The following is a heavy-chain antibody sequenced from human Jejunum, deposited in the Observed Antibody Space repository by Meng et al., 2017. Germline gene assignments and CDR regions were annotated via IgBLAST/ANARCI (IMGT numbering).Heavy chain of an antibody. J-gene: IGHJ4*02. D-gene: IGHD4-11*01. V-gene: IGHV4-34*01. CDR3: ARGNEYSNYGADF. Sequence: QVKLQQGGAGLLKPSETLSLTCAVYGGSTSDYYWTWIRQPPGKGLERIGEINDSGSTNYNPSLKSRVTISVDTSKSQFYLRVSSVTAADTAVYYCARGNEYSNYGADFWGQGTLVTVSS. CDR1: GGSTSDYY. CDR2: INDSGST.